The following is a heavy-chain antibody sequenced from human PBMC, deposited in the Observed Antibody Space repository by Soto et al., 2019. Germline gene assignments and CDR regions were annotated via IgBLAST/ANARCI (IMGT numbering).Heavy chain of an antibody. CDR2: MNPNSGNT. V-gene: IGHV1-8*01. Sequence: GASVKVSCKASGYTFTSYDINWVRQATGQGLEWMGWMNPNSGNTGYAQKFQGRVSMTRNTSISTAYMELSSLRSEDTAVYYCARGAGYCSSTRCYALDYWGQGTLVTVSS. J-gene: IGHJ4*02. CDR3: ARGAGYCSSTRCYALDY. CDR1: GYTFTSYD. D-gene: IGHD2-2*01.